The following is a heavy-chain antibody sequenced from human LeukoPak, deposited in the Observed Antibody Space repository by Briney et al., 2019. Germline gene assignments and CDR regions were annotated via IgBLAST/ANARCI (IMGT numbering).Heavy chain of an antibody. Sequence: SETLSLTCAVYGASFSGSYWSWIRQPPGKGLEWIGSIHHSGRTYYNPSLKSRVTISVDTSKNQFSLKLSSVTAADTAVYYCARDHLANLASRLFDPWGQGTLVTVSS. V-gene: IGHV4-34*01. CDR2: IHHSGRT. D-gene: IGHD3-3*01. CDR3: ARDHLANLASRLFDP. CDR1: GASFSGSY. J-gene: IGHJ5*02.